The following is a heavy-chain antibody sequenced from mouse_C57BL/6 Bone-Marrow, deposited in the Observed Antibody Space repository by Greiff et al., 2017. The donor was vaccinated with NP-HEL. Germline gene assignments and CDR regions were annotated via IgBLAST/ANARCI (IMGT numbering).Heavy chain of an antibody. V-gene: IGHV5-6*01. CDR1: GFTFSSYG. CDR2: ISSGGSYT. D-gene: IGHD4-1*01. J-gene: IGHJ4*01. CDR3: ARHAGWEDYAMDY. Sequence: EVQLVESGGDLVKPGGSLKLSCAASGFTFSSYGMSWVRQTPDKRLEWVATISSGGSYTYYPDSVKGRFTISRDNAKNTLYLQMSSLKSEDTAMYYGARHAGWEDYAMDYWGQGTSVTVSS.